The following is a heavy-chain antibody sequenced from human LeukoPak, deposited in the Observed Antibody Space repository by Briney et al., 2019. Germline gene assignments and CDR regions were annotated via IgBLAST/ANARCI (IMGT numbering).Heavy chain of an antibody. D-gene: IGHD2-15*01. Sequence: GGSLRLSCAASGFTFDDYAMHWVRQAPGKGLEWVSLISWDGGSTYYADSVKGRFTISRDNSKNSLYLQMNSLRTEDTALYYCAKDVACSGGSCYSVGQYMDVWGKGTTVTVSS. CDR1: GFTFDDYA. J-gene: IGHJ6*03. CDR3: AKDVACSGGSCYSVGQYMDV. V-gene: IGHV3-43*01. CDR2: ISWDGGST.